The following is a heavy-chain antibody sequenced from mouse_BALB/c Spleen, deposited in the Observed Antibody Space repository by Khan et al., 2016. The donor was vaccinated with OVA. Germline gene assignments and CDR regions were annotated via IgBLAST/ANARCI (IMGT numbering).Heavy chain of an antibody. V-gene: IGHV3-2*02. J-gene: IGHJ3*01. CDR1: GYSITSEYA. CDR3: ARKDYYDYDPFPY. Sequence: QLEESGPGLVKPSQSLSLTCTVTGYSITSEYAWNWIRQFPGNKLEWIGYINYSGNTRFNPSLKSRTSITRDTSKNQFFLQLNSVTTEDTATYYCARKDYYDYDPFPYWGQGTLVTVSA. CDR2: INYSGNT. D-gene: IGHD2-4*01.